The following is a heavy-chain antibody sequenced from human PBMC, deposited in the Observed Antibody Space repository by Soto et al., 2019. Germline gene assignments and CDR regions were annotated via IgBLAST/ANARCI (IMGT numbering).Heavy chain of an antibody. CDR1: GFTFSTYA. Sequence: EVQLLESGGGLVQPGGSLRLSCAVSGFTFSTYAMTWVRQAPGKGLEWVSVNSGTGYTTSYADSVKGRFTISRDNSKNTLYLEMSSLGPEDMGVYYCEKGGSSSWYLKFDYWGQGTLVTVSS. V-gene: IGHV3-23*01. CDR3: EKGGSSSWYLKFDY. J-gene: IGHJ4*02. D-gene: IGHD6-13*01. CDR2: NSGTGYTT.